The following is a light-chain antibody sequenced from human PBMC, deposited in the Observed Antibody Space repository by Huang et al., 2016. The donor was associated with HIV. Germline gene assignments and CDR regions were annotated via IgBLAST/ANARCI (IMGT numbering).Light chain of an antibody. V-gene: IGKV2-28*01. J-gene: IGKJ1*01. CDR2: LGS. CDR1: QSLLHSNGYNY. CDR3: MQSRQTPPWT. Sequence: DIVMTQSPLSLPVTPGEPASISCRSSQSLLHSNGYNYLDWYLQKPGQSPQLLIYLGSNRGSGVPDRFSGSGSGTDFTLKISRVEAEDVGVYYCMQSRQTPPWTFGQGTKVEIK.